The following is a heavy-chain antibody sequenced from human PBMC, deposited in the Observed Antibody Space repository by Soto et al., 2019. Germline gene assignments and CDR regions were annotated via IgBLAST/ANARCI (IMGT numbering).Heavy chain of an antibody. J-gene: IGHJ6*03. CDR3: AKGGDYYYYMDV. CDR2: ISWNSGSI. Sequence: DVQLVESGGGLVQPGRSLRLSCAASGFTFDDYAMHWVRQAPGKGLEWVSGISWNSGSIGYAGSVKGRFTISRDNAKNALYLQMNSLRAEDTALYYCAKGGDYYYYMDVWGKGTTVTVSS. V-gene: IGHV3-9*01. CDR1: GFTFDDYA.